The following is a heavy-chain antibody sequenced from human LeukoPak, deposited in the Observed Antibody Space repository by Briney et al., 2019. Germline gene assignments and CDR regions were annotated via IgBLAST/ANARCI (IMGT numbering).Heavy chain of an antibody. Sequence: GGSLRLSCAASGFTFSSYGMHWVRQAPGKGLEWVAFIRYDGSNKYYADSVKGRFTISRDSSKNTLYLQMNSLRAEDTAVYYCAKDFYDYVWGSYRPTTSPFDYWGQGTLVTVSS. V-gene: IGHV3-30*02. CDR2: IRYDGSNK. CDR1: GFTFSSYG. D-gene: IGHD3-16*02. CDR3: AKDFYDYVWGSYRPTTSPFDY. J-gene: IGHJ4*02.